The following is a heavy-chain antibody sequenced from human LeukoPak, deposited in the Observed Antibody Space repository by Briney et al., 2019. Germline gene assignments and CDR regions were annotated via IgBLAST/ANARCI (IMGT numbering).Heavy chain of an antibody. J-gene: IGHJ6*02. D-gene: IGHD4/OR15-4a*01. V-gene: IGHV4-59*01. CDR3: AREDPQTRVPEGMDV. Sequence: SETLSLTCTVSGGSISYYYWSWIRQSPGKGLEWIGYIYYSGTTNYSPSLKSRVTISVDTSTNQCSLQLRSVTAADSAVYYCAREDPQTRVPEGMDVWGQGTTVTVSS. CDR2: IYYSGTT. CDR1: GGSISYYY.